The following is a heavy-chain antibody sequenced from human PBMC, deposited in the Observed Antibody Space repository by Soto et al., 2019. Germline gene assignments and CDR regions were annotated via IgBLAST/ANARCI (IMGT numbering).Heavy chain of an antibody. CDR3: ASGGSSNWPDF. D-gene: IGHD6-13*01. CDR2: INANSGGT. J-gene: IGHJ4*02. V-gene: IGHV1-2*02. Sequence: QVQLVQSGAEVKKPGASVKVSCQASGYNFTDYYMNWVRQAPGQGLEWMGWINANSGGTNYPQKFQGRVTMTRDTSISTVYMELSSLRSDDTAVYYCASGGSSNWPDFWGRGTLVTVSS. CDR1: GYNFTDYY.